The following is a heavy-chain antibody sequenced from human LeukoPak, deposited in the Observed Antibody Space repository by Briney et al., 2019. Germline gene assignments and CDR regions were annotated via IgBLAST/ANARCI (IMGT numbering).Heavy chain of an antibody. V-gene: IGHV4-38-2*02. D-gene: IGHD3-10*01. CDR1: GYSISSGYY. J-gene: IGHJ4*02. Sequence: PSETLSLTCAVSGYSISSGYYWGWIRQPPGKGLEWIGSIYHSGSTYYNPSLKSRVTISVDTSKNQFSLKLSSVTAADTAVYYCARDFGYWGQGTLDTVSS. CDR3: ARDFGY. CDR2: IYHSGST.